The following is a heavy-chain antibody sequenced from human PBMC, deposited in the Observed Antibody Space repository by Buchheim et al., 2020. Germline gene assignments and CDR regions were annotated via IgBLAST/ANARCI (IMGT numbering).Heavy chain of an antibody. D-gene: IGHD2-8*02. CDR3: ARDRTGGSSDY. V-gene: IGHV3-72*01. J-gene: IGHJ4*02. CDR2: TRNKANSYST. CDR1: GFTFSDHF. Sequence: EVQLVESGGGLVQPGGSLRLSCVASGFTFSDHFMDWVRQAPGKGLEWVGRTRNKANSYSTEYAASVKGRFIVSRDDSRNSLDLQMNSLKAEDTAVYYCARDRTGGSSDYWGQG.